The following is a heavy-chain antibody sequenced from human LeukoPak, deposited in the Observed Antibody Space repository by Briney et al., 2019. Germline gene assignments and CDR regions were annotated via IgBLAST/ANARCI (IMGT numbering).Heavy chain of an antibody. CDR3: ARVGGGYSSSSGRDY. CDR2: IDPSNGCT. J-gene: IGHJ4*02. V-gene: IGHV1-46*03. D-gene: IGHD6-6*01. Sequence: ASVKVSCKASGYTFTNYYMHWVRQAPGQGLEWMGIIDPSNGCTSYAQKFQGSDTVASDTSTNTVFMDLSSLRSDDTAVYYCARVGGGYSSSSGRDYWGQGTLVSVSS. CDR1: GYTFTNYY.